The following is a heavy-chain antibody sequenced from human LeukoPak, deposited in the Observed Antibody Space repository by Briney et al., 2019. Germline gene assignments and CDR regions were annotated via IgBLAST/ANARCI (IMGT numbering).Heavy chain of an antibody. CDR2: IYYSGST. CDR3: ASRIAVAGTVGFDP. J-gene: IGHJ5*02. V-gene: IGHV4-39*01. D-gene: IGHD6-19*01. Sequence: SETLSLTCTVSGGSISSSSYYWGWIRQPPGKGLEWIGSIYYSGSTYYNPSLKSRVTISVDTSKNQFSLKLSSVTAADTAVYYCASRIAVAGTVGFDPWGQGTLVTVSS. CDR1: GGSISSSSYY.